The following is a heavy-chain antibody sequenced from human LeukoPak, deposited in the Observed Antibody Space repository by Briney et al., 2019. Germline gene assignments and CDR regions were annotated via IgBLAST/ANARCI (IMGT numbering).Heavy chain of an antibody. CDR2: IYYSGST. CDR3: ARLDSSGYYYFDY. Sequence: SETLSLTCTVSGDSLSSYYWSWIRQPPGKGLEWIGYIYYSGSTDYNPSLKGRVTISVATSKTQFSLKLTSVTAADTAVYYCARLDSSGYYYFDYWGQGTLVTVSS. V-gene: IGHV4-59*08. J-gene: IGHJ4*02. CDR1: GDSLSSYY. D-gene: IGHD6-19*01.